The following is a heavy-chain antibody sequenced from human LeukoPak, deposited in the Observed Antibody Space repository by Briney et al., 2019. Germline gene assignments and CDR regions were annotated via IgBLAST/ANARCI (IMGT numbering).Heavy chain of an antibody. CDR1: GGSINDYY. Sequence: SETLSLTCTVSGGSINDYYWNWIRQPPGKGLEWIGYIYYSGSTNYNPSLKSRVTISVDTSKNHFSLKLSSVTAADTAVYYCARHYGPWGQGTLVTVSS. CDR2: IYYSGST. CDR3: ARHYGP. D-gene: IGHD3-16*01. J-gene: IGHJ5*02. V-gene: IGHV4-59*01.